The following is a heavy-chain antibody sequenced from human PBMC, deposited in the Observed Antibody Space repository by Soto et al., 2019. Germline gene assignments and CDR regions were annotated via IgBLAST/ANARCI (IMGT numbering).Heavy chain of an antibody. CDR2: ISGYNGDI. D-gene: IGHD1-26*01. CDR3: ARVRTVGAREIDF. CDR1: GYTFNRHG. Sequence: ASVKVSCKASGYTFNRHGITWVRQAPGQGLEWMGWISGYNGDINYEQKFQGRVTLSSDTLTSTVYLELKSLRFDDTAVYYCARVRTVGAREIDFWGQGTLVTVSS. V-gene: IGHV1-18*04. J-gene: IGHJ4*02.